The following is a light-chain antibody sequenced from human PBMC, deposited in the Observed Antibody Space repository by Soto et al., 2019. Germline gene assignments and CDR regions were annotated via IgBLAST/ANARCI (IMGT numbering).Light chain of an antibody. V-gene: IGKV1-39*01. CDR1: QSISDY. J-gene: IGKJ3*01. CDR2: AAS. CDR3: QQSHSAPFT. Sequence: DIQMTQSPFSLSASLGDRVTITCRASQSISDYLNWCQQKPGKGPKLLIFAASSLQVGVPSRFSGSGSGTDFTLTISSLQPEDFATYFCQQSHSAPFTFGPGTTVDIK.